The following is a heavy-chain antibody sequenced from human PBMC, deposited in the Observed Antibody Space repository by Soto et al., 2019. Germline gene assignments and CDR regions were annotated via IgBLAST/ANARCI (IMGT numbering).Heavy chain of an antibody. D-gene: IGHD1-1*01. CDR2: IYYSGNT. J-gene: IGHJ3*02. V-gene: IGHV4-31*02. Sequence: QVRLQEWGPGLVKPSQTLSLKCSVSGGSITPGGRYWSWIRQLPGKGLEWIGDIYYSGNTYYNASLNSRVAISVEAAKNAFSLKLRSVTAADSAVYYCAQALVFTGGDGFDIWGQGRLVTVSS. CDR1: GGSITPGGRY. CDR3: AQALVFTGGDGFDI.